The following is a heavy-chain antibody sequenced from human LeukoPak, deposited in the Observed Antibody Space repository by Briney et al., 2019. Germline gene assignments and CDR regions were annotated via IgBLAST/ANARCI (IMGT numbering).Heavy chain of an antibody. CDR2: INSDGRST. Sequence: QPGGSLRLSCAASGFTFSSYCMHWLRQAPGKGLVWVSRINSDGRSTSYADSVKGRFTISRDNAKNTLYLQMYSLRAEDTGVYYCARGARGSGYYLGYFDYWGQGTLVTVSS. CDR1: GFTFSSYC. CDR3: ARGARGSGYYLGYFDY. D-gene: IGHD3-22*01. J-gene: IGHJ4*02. V-gene: IGHV3-74*01.